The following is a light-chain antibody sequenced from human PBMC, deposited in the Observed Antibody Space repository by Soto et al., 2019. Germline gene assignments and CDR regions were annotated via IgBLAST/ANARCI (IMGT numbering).Light chain of an antibody. Sequence: EIVMTQSPATVSVSPGERATLSCRASQSVRTNLAWSHQRPGQAPRLLIQATSTRATGIPARCSGSGSWTDFTLTISSLQSEDSGVYYCQQYNKWPPLTFGGGTKVEIK. V-gene: IGKV3-15*01. CDR1: QSVRTN. CDR3: QQYNKWPPLT. CDR2: ATS. J-gene: IGKJ4*01.